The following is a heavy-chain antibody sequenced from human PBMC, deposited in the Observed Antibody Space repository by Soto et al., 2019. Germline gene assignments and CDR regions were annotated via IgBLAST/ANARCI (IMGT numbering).Heavy chain of an antibody. Sequence: QVQLVQSGGEVKKPGASVKVSCKASGYTFTSYGISWVRQAPGQGLEWMGRISAYNGNTNYAQKLQGRVTMTTDTPTSTAYMELRSLRSADTDVYYCARGVGALGHWFDPGGQGTLVTVSS. D-gene: IGHD1-26*01. CDR2: ISAYNGNT. CDR1: GYTFTSYG. V-gene: IGHV1-18*01. CDR3: ARGVGALGHWFDP. J-gene: IGHJ5*02.